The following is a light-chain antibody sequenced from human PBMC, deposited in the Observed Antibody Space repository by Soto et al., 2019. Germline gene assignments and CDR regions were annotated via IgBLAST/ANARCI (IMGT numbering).Light chain of an antibody. CDR1: QSVSSY. Sequence: EIVLTQSPATLSLSPGERASLSCRASQSVSSYLAWYQQKPGQAPRLLIYDASNRATGIPARFSGSGSGTDFTLTISSLEPEDFAIYYCQHRSNWPLTFGGGTKVEIK. CDR2: DAS. J-gene: IGKJ4*01. V-gene: IGKV3-11*01. CDR3: QHRSNWPLT.